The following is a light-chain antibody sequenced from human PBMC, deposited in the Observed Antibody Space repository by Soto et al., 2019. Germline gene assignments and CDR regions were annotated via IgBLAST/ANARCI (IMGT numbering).Light chain of an antibody. CDR1: QSVIHTSNNKSY. J-gene: IGKJ4*01. V-gene: IGKV4-1*01. CDR3: QQYYSTPPT. CDR2: WAS. Sequence: DIVMTQSPDSLAVSLGERATINCKSSQSVIHTSNNKSYLAWYQQKPGQPPKLLIYWASTRESGVPDRFSGSGSGTDFTLTISSLQAEDVAVYYCQQYYSTPPTFGGGTKVDIK.